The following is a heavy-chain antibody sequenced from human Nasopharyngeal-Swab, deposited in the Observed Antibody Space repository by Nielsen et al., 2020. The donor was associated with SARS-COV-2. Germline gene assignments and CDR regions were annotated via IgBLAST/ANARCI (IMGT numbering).Heavy chain of an antibody. D-gene: IGHD6-19*01. CDR1: GFTFSSYA. V-gene: IGHV3-23*01. CDR3: AKDRWTYSSGWRDY. J-gene: IGHJ4*02. Sequence: GGSLRLSCAASGFTFSSYAMSWVRQAPGKGLEWVSASSGSGGSTYYADSVKGRFTISRDNSKNTLYLQMNSLRAEDTAVYYCAKDRWTYSSGWRDYWGQGTLVTVSS. CDR2: SSGSGGST.